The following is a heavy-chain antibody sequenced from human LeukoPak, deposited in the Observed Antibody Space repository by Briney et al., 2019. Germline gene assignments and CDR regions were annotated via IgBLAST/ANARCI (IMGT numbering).Heavy chain of an antibody. CDR1: GFTFSSYS. CDR2: ISSSSSYI. CDR3: AKDFYDILTGPED. Sequence: PGGSLRLSCAASGFTFSSYSMNWVRQAPGKGLEWVSSISSSSSYIYYADSVKGRFTISRDNAKNSLYLQMNSLRAEDTALYYCAKDFYDILTGPEDWGQGTLVTVSS. D-gene: IGHD3-9*01. J-gene: IGHJ4*02. V-gene: IGHV3-21*04.